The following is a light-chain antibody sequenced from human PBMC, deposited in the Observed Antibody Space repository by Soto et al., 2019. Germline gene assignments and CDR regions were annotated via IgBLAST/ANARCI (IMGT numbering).Light chain of an antibody. Sequence: DIQMTQSPSTLSASVGDRVTITCRASQSISSWLAWYQQKPGKAPKLLIYKASSLETGVPSRFSSSGSGTEFTLIISSLQPDDFASCYCQQYGSSSPWTFGQGTKVEIK. CDR2: KAS. CDR3: QQYGSSSPWT. J-gene: IGKJ1*01. V-gene: IGKV1-5*03. CDR1: QSISSW.